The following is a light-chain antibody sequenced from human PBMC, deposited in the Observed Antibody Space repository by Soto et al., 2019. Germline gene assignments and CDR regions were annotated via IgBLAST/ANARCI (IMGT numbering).Light chain of an antibody. V-gene: IGKV3D-20*02. J-gene: IGKJ1*01. CDR1: QSVTVNS. CDR2: AAS. Sequence: EILLTQSPSTLSLSPGEGVTLSCRASQSVTVNSLAWYQQKPGQAPRLLIYAASTRAAAVPDRFTGSGSGTDFALTISRLEPEDFAVYYCQHRSNWPGTFGQGTKVEIK. CDR3: QHRSNWPGT.